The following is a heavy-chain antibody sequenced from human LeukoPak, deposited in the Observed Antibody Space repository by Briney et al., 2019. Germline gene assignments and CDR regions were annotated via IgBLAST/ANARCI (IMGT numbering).Heavy chain of an antibody. CDR3: VRGDRYFFDY. J-gene: IGHJ4*02. Sequence: GGSLRLSCAASGFRFSSYEMNWVRQAPGRGLEWVSYIGNTGRTIYYVDSVKGRFTVSRDNAKNSLCLQMNSLRAEDTASYYCVRGDRYFFDYWGQGTLVTVSS. V-gene: IGHV3-48*03. D-gene: IGHD1-14*01. CDR1: GFRFSSYE. CDR2: IGNTGRTI.